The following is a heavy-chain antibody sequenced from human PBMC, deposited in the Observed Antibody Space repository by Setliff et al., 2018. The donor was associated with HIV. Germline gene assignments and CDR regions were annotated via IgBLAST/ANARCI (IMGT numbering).Heavy chain of an antibody. D-gene: IGHD1-26*01. V-gene: IGHV4-34*01. CDR3: AGGPGTTSIDY. J-gene: IGHJ4*02. CDR1: GGSFSGYY. Sequence: PSETLSLTCAVYGGSFSGYYWSWIRQPPGKGLEWIGEINHSGSTNYNMSLWSRVTISLDASRNQFSLGLISVTAADTAVYYCAGGPGTTSIDYWAQGTLVT. CDR2: INHSGST.